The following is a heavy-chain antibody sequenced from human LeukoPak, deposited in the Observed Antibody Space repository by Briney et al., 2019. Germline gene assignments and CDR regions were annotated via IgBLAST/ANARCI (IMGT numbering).Heavy chain of an antibody. J-gene: IGHJ4*02. D-gene: IGHD5-12*01. Sequence: SETLSLTCTVSGGSISSSSYYWSWIRQPPGKGLEWIGYIYYSGSTNYNPSLKSRVTISVDTSKNQFSLKLSSVTAADTAVYYCARLGGYSGYDLFDYWGQGALVTVSS. CDR2: IYYSGST. CDR1: GGSISSSSYY. V-gene: IGHV4-61*01. CDR3: ARLGGYSGYDLFDY.